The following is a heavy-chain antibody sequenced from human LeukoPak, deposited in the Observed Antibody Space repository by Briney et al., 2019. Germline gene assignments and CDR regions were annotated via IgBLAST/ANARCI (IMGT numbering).Heavy chain of an antibody. CDR1: GGSFSGYY. CDR3: ARRRAFDI. Sequence: PSETLSLTCAVYGGSFSGYYWSWIRQPPGKGLEGIGEINHSGSTNYNPSLKSRVTISVDTSKNQFSLKLSSVTAADTAVYYCARRRAFDIWGQGTMVTVSS. CDR2: INHSGST. V-gene: IGHV4-34*01. J-gene: IGHJ3*02.